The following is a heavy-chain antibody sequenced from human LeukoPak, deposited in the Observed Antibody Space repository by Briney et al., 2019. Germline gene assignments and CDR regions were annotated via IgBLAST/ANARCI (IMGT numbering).Heavy chain of an antibody. CDR2: INPSGGST. Sequence: ASVNVSCKVSVYTLTELAIHWVRQAPGRGLEWMGIINPSGGSTRYAQKFQGRVTMTRDTSTSTFYMELSSLRSEDTAMYYCARDLFHRYYDSSGRAFDYWGQGTLVTVSS. D-gene: IGHD3-22*01. CDR3: ARDLFHRYYDSSGRAFDY. J-gene: IGHJ4*02. V-gene: IGHV1-46*01. CDR1: VYTLTELA.